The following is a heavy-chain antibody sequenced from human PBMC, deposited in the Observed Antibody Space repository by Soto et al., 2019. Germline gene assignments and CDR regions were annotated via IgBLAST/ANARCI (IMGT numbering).Heavy chain of an antibody. CDR3: AKDRGLVLSLSFDY. J-gene: IGHJ4*02. D-gene: IGHD6-19*01. CDR2: ISWNSGSI. Sequence: EVQLVESGGGLVQPGRSLRLSCAASGFTFDDYAMHWVRQAPGKGLEWVSGISWNSGSIGYADSVKGRFTISRDNAKNTLYLQMNSLRAEDTALYCCAKDRGLVLSLSFDYWGQGTLVTVSS. CDR1: GFTFDDYA. V-gene: IGHV3-9*01.